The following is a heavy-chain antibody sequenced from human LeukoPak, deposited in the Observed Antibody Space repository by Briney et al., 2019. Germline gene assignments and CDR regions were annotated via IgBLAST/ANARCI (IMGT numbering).Heavy chain of an antibody. D-gene: IGHD1-26*01. J-gene: IGHJ4*02. V-gene: IGHV1-2*06. CDR2: INPDSGDT. CDR1: GYTFTGYY. CDR3: ARGVGFMGY. Sequence: ASVKVSCKASGYTFTGYYMHWVRQAPGQGLEWMGQINPDSGDTNYAQNFQGRVTMTRDTSINTAYMELRSLRYDDTAVYYCARGVGFMGYWGQGTLVTVSS.